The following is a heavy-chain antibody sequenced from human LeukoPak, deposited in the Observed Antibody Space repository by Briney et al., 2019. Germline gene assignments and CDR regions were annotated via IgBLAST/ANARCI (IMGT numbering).Heavy chain of an antibody. J-gene: IGHJ6*03. V-gene: IGHV3-48*01. CDR1: GITFSSST. D-gene: IGHD4-23*01. CDR3: ARVPPRGNDVTVGRYSYMDV. Sequence: GGSLRPSCAASGITFSSSTMTWVRQAPGKGLEWVSYISGTTISTIYYADSVKGRFTISRDNAKNSVYLQMNSLRAEDTAVYYCARVPPRGNDVTVGRYSYMDVWGKGTTVTVSS. CDR2: ISGTTISTI.